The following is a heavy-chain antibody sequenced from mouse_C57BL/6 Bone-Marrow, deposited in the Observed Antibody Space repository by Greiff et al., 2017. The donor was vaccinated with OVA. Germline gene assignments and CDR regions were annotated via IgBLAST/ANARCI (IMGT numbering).Heavy chain of an antibody. J-gene: IGHJ2*01. CDR3: AREHLDYFDY. CDR1: GYTFTSYW. CDR2: IDPSDSYT. V-gene: IGHV1-50*01. Sequence: QVQLQQPGAELVKPGASVKLSCKASGYTFTSYWMQWVKQRPGQGLEWIGEIDPSDSYTNYNQKFKGKATLTVDTSSSTAYMQLSSLTSEDSAVYYCAREHLDYFDYWGQGTTLTVSS.